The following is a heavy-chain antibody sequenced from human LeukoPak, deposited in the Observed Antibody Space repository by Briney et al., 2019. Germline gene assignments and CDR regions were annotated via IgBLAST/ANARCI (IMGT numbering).Heavy chain of an antibody. CDR3: GRVDYGDYQANFDY. CDR1: GGSISSYY. V-gene: IGHV4-59*01. D-gene: IGHD4-17*01. Sequence: KTSETLCLTCTVSGGSISSYYWSWIRQPPGKGLEWNGYIYYSGSTNYNPSLKSRLTISVDTSKNQFSLKLSSVTAADTAVYYCGRVDYGDYQANFDYWGQGTLVTVSS. J-gene: IGHJ4*02. CDR2: IYYSGST.